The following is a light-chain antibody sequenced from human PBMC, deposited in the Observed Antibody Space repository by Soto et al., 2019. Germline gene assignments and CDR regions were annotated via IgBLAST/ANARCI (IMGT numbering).Light chain of an antibody. Sequence: EIVMTQSPATLSVSLGERATLSCRASQSVRSNLAWYQQKPGQAPRLPIYDASTRAPGIPARFSGSGSGTELTLTISSLQSDDFAVYHCQQYNNWPPTFGHGTRLEIK. CDR2: DAS. CDR3: QQYNNWPPT. V-gene: IGKV3-15*01. J-gene: IGKJ5*01. CDR1: QSVRSN.